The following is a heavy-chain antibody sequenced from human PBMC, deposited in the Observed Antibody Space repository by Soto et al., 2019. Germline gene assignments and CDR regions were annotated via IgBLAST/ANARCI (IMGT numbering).Heavy chain of an antibody. CDR3: AKDCYDILQGHYYYMDV. CDR1: GFTFSNYA. CDR2: ISGSGVST. J-gene: IGHJ6*03. V-gene: IGHV3-23*01. Sequence: EVQLLDSGGGFVQPGGSLRLSCAASGFTFSNYAMSWVRQAPGKGLEWVSSISGSGVSTYFADSVKGRFTISRDNSKSTLYLQMDSLRAEDTAVYYCAKDCYDILQGHYYYMDVWGKGTTVTVSS. D-gene: IGHD3-9*01.